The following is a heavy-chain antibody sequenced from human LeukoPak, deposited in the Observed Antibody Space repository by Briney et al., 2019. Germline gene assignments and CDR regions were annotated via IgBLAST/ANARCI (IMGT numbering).Heavy chain of an antibody. Sequence: GESLQISCKGSGYSFTSYWIGWVRQMPGKGLEWMGIIYPGDSDTRYSPSFQGQVTISADKPISTAYLQWSSLKASDIAMYYCARHRVIAAAGDYWGQGTLVTVSS. V-gene: IGHV5-51*04. CDR2: IYPGDSDT. CDR1: GYSFTSYW. CDR3: ARHRVIAAAGDY. D-gene: IGHD6-13*01. J-gene: IGHJ4*02.